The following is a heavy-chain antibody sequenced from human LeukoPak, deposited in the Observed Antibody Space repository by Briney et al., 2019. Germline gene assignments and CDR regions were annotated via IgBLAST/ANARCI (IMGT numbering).Heavy chain of an antibody. D-gene: IGHD4-17*01. J-gene: IGHJ3*02. V-gene: IGHV1-18*01. CDR2: ISAYNGNT. Sequence: GASVKVSCKASGYTFTSYGISWVRQAPGQGLEWMGWISAYNGNTNYAQKLQGRVTMTTDTSTSTAYMELRSLRSDDTAVYYCARTTLAYGDCAFDIWGQGTMVTVSS. CDR3: ARTTLAYGDCAFDI. CDR1: GYTFTSYG.